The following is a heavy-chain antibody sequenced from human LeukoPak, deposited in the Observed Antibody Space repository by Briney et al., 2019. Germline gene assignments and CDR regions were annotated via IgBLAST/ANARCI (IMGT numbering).Heavy chain of an antibody. CDR3: ARVYYDHLPYYYYYMDV. CDR2: IYYSGST. CDR1: GGSISSSSYY. Sequence: PPETLSLTCTVSGGSISSSSYYWGWIRQPPGKGLEWIGSIYYSGSTYYNPSLKGRVTISVDTAKNQFSLKLNSVTAADTAVYYCARVYYDHLPYYYYYMDVWGKGTTVTVSS. J-gene: IGHJ6*03. V-gene: IGHV4-39*07. D-gene: IGHD3-3*01.